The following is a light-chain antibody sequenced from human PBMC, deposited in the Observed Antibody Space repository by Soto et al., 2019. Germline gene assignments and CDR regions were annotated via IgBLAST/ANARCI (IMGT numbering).Light chain of an antibody. CDR2: KAS. Sequence: DIQLTQSPSTLSASIVDRVTITCLASQSISTWLAWYQQKPGTAPKLLIYKASTLEGGVPSRFSGSRSGTEFTLTVRSLQPDDFATYYCQQYNDSFPYTCGQGTKGDI. J-gene: IGKJ2*01. CDR3: QQYNDSFPYT. V-gene: IGKV1-5*03. CDR1: QSISTW.